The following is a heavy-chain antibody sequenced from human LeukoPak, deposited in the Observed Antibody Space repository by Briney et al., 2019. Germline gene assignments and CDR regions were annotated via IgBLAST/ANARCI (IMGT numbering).Heavy chain of an antibody. CDR1: GYTFTSYG. Sequence: ASVKVSCKASGYTFTSYGISWVRQAPGQGLEWMGWISAHNGNTNYAQKLQGRVTMTTDTSTSTAYMELRSLRSDDTAVYYCARTPIAAAGTIFDFWGQGTLVTVSS. CDR3: ARTPIAAAGTIFDF. J-gene: IGHJ4*02. D-gene: IGHD6-13*01. V-gene: IGHV1-18*04. CDR2: ISAHNGNT.